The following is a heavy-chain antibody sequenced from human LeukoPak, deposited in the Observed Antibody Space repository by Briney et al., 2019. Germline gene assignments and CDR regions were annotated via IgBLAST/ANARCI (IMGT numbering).Heavy chain of an antibody. D-gene: IGHD3-22*01. Sequence: PSETRSLTCTVSGVSISSYYWSWIRQPPGKGREWVGYIYDSGSPNYNPSLTRRVTISVDTSKNQFSLKLSSLTAADPAVYYCARARDSSGYSVFFDHWGQGTLVPVSS. V-gene: IGHV4-59*01. J-gene: IGHJ4*02. CDR1: GVSISSYY. CDR2: IYDSGSP. CDR3: ARARDSSGYSVFFDH.